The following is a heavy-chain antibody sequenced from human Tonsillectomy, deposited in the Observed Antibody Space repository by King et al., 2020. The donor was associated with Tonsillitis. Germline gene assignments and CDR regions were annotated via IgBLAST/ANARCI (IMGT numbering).Heavy chain of an antibody. D-gene: IGHD2-2*01. Sequence: VQLVESGGGLVQPGGSLRLSCAASGFIFSSYWMSWVRQAPGKGLEWVANIKQDGSEKYYVDSVKGRITISRDNAKNSLYLQMNSLRDEDTAVYYCARDIVVLRAARYYYYGMDVWGQGTTVTVSS. V-gene: IGHV3-7*01. CDR3: ARDIVVLRAARYYYYGMDV. CDR1: GFIFSSYW. J-gene: IGHJ6*02. CDR2: IKQDGSEK.